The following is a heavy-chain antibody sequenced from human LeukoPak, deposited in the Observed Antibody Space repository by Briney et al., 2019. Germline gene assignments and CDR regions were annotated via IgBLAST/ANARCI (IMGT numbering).Heavy chain of an antibody. CDR1: GFTFSTYA. CDR2: LNSDGSTT. D-gene: IGHD4-17*01. J-gene: IGHJ4*02. Sequence: PGGSLRLSCAASGFTFSTYAMSWVRQAPGKGLVWVSRLNSDGSTTNYADSVKGRFTISRDNSKNTLYLQMNSLRAEDTAVYYCARDWGYGDYFDYWGQGTLVTVSS. CDR3: ARDWGYGDYFDY. V-gene: IGHV3-74*01.